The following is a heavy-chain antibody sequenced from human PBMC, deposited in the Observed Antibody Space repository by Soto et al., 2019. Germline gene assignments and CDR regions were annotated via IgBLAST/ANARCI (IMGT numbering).Heavy chain of an antibody. V-gene: IGHV4-39*01. CDR3: ARRPSGCSGGSCYSEYYGMDV. D-gene: IGHD2-15*01. CDR2: IYYSGST. CDR1: GGPISSSSYY. J-gene: IGHJ6*02. Sequence: SETLSLTCTVSGGPISSSSYYWGWIRQPPGKGLEWIGSIYYSGSTYYNPSLKSRVTISVDTSKNQFSLKLSSVTAADTAVYYCARRPSGCSGGSCYSEYYGMDVWGQGTTVTVSS.